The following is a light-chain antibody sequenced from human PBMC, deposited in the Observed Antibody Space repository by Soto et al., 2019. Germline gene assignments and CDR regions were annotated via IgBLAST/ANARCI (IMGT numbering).Light chain of an antibody. CDR3: QQSYSTPPYT. Sequence: DIQMTQSPSSLSASVGDRVTITCRASQSISSYLNWYQQKPGKAPKLLICAASSLQSGVPSRFSGSGSWTDFTLTISSLQPEDFATYYCQQSYSTPPYTFGQGTKPEIK. CDR2: AAS. J-gene: IGKJ2*01. V-gene: IGKV1-39*01. CDR1: QSISSY.